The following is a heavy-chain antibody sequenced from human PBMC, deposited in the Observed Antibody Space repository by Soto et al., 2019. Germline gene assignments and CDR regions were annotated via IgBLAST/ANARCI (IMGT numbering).Heavy chain of an antibody. CDR3: ARDWYYYDSSGYYPPFDY. Sequence: ASVKVSCKASGYTFTSYGISWVRQAPGQGLEWMGWISAYNGNTNYAQKLQGRVTMTTDTSTSTAYMELRSLRSDDTAVYYCARDWYYYDSSGYYPPFDYWGQGTLVTVSS. D-gene: IGHD3-22*01. CDR1: GYTFTSYG. J-gene: IGHJ4*02. CDR2: ISAYNGNT. V-gene: IGHV1-18*01.